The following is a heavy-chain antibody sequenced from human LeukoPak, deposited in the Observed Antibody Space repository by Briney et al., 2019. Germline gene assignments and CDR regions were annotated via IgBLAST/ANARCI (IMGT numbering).Heavy chain of an antibody. D-gene: IGHD6-13*01. Sequence: GGSLRLFCAASGFTFSSYSMNWVRQAPGKGLEWVSSISSSSSYIYYADSVKGRFTISRDNAKNSLYLQMNSLRAEDTAVYYCARLGIIAAAGSNDYWGQGTLVTVSS. J-gene: IGHJ4*02. CDR2: ISSSSSYI. CDR3: ARLGIIAAAGSNDY. V-gene: IGHV3-21*04. CDR1: GFTFSSYS.